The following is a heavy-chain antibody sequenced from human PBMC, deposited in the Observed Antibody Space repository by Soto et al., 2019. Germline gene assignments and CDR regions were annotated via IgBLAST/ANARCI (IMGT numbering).Heavy chain of an antibody. CDR1: GYTPTELS. V-gene: IGHV1-24*01. D-gene: IGHD4-17*01. CDR3: ATETSLTPRFFYGEQNYYFDY. CDR2: FDPEDGET. Sequence: ASVKVSCKVSGYTPTELSMHWVRQAPGKGLEWMGGFDPEDGETIYAQKFQGRVTMTEDTSTDTAYMELSSLRSEDTAVYYCATETSLTPRFFYGEQNYYFDYWGQGTLVTVSS. J-gene: IGHJ4*02.